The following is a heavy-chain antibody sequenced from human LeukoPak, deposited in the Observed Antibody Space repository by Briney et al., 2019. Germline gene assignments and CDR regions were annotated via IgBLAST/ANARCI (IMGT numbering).Heavy chain of an antibody. V-gene: IGHV1-69*05. CDR1: GGTFNSYA. CDR3: AADGTD. Sequence: GSSVKVSCKTSGGTFNSYAINWVRQAPGQGLEWMGGIIPRLGTTKYIQKVQGRMTITTDESTTTAYMELSSLRSEDTAVYNCAADGTDWGQGTLVTVSS. CDR2: IIPRLGTT. J-gene: IGHJ4*02.